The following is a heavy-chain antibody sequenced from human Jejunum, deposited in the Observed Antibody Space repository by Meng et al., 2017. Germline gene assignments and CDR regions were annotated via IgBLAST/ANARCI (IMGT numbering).Heavy chain of an antibody. Sequence: GESLKISCAASGFTFSSFWMNWVRQAPGKGLEWVANINQDGSSRSYMDSVKGRFTISRDNARSSLYLQMSSLRVEDTAFYYCGRVDYGGDGVVYWGQGALVTVSS. D-gene: IGHD4-23*01. CDR3: GRVDYGGDGVVY. J-gene: IGHJ4*02. CDR1: GFTFSSFW. CDR2: INQDGSSR. V-gene: IGHV3-7*04.